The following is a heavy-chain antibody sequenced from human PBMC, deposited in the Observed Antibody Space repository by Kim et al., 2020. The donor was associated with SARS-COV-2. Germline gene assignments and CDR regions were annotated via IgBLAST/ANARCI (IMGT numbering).Heavy chain of an antibody. CDR3: ARAPYSRGSSNWYFDL. D-gene: IGHD6-19*01. CDR1: GYTFTGYY. J-gene: IGHJ2*01. V-gene: IGHV1-2*05. CDR2: INPNSGGT. Sequence: ASVKVSCKASGYTFTGYYMHWVRQVPGQGLEWMGRINPNSGGTNYAQKFQGRVTMTRDTSISTAYMELSRLRSDDTVVYYCARAPYSRGSSNWYFDLWGRGTLVTVSS.